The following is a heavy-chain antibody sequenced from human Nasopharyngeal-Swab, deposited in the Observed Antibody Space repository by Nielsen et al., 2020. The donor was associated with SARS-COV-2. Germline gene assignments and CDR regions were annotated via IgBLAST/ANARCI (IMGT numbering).Heavy chain of an antibody. Sequence: SDTLSLTCAVYGGSFSGYYWSWIRQPPGKGLEWIGEINHSGSTNYNPSLKSRVTISVDTSKNQFSLKLSSVTAADTAVYYCARVADCSGGSCDGWFDPWGQGTLVTVSS. CDR2: INHSGST. J-gene: IGHJ5*02. V-gene: IGHV4-34*01. D-gene: IGHD2-15*01. CDR1: GGSFSGYY. CDR3: ARVADCSGGSCDGWFDP.